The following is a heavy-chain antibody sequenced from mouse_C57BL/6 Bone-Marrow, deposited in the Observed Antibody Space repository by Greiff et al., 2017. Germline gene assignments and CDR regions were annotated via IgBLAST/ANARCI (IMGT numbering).Heavy chain of an antibody. CDR1: GYTFTSYW. CDR3: SAYYSNYVDY. CDR2: LDPSDSYT. V-gene: IGHV1-69*01. J-gene: IGHJ2*01. D-gene: IGHD2-5*01. Sequence: QVQLQQPGAELVMPGASVKLSCKASGYTFTSYWMHWVKQRPGQGLEWIGELDPSDSYTNYNQKFKGKSTLTVDKSSSTAYMQLSSLTSDDSAVYYCSAYYSNYVDYWGQGTTLTVSS.